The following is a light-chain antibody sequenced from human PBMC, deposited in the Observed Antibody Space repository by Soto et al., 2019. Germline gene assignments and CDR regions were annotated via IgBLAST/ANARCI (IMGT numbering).Light chain of an antibody. Sequence: DIHVTQSPSSVSASVGDRVTITCRASQAITSWLAWYQQKPGRAPKLLIYSASSLHSGAPSRFTGSGSGTDFTLTITSLQPDDAAVYYCQQTRSFPLTFGGGTKVEI. CDR1: QAITSW. CDR3: QQTRSFPLT. J-gene: IGKJ4*01. CDR2: SAS. V-gene: IGKV1-12*01.